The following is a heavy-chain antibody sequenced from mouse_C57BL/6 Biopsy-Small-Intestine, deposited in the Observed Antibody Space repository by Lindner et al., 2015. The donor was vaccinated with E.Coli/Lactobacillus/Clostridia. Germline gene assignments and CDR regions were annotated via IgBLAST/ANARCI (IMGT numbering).Heavy chain of an antibody. V-gene: IGHV1-54*01. CDR3: ARREDFDY. Sequence: VQLQESGAELVRPGTSVKVSCKASGYAFTNYLIEWVKQRPGQGLEWIGVINPGSGGTNYNEKFKGKATLTADKSSSTAYMQLSSLTYEDSAVYYCARREDFDYWGQGTTLTVSS. CDR2: INPGSGGT. J-gene: IGHJ2*01. CDR1: GYAFTNYL.